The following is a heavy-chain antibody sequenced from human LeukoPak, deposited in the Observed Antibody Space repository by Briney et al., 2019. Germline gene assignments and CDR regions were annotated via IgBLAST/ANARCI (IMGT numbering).Heavy chain of an antibody. D-gene: IGHD6-13*01. V-gene: IGHV1-8*01. CDR2: MNPNSGNT. CDR1: GYTFTSYD. Sequence: ASVKVSCKASGYTFTSYDINWVRQATGQGLEWMGWMNPNSGNTGYAQKFQGRVTMTRNTSISTAYMELSSLRSEDTAVYYCARDFSSSWSRDAEYNWFDPWGQGTLVTVSS. J-gene: IGHJ5*02. CDR3: ARDFSSSWSRDAEYNWFDP.